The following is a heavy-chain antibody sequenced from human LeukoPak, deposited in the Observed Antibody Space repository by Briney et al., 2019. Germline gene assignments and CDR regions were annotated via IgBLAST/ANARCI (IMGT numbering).Heavy chain of an antibody. CDR1: GYTLTELS. CDR2: FDPEDGET. V-gene: IGHV1-24*01. CDR3: ATSHGSYYPEYFQH. D-gene: IGHD1-26*01. J-gene: IGHJ1*01. Sequence: ASVKVSCKVSGYTLTELSMHWVRQAPGKGLEWMGGFDPEDGETIYAQKFRGRVTMTEDTSTDTAYMELSSLRSEDTAVYYCATSHGSYYPEYFQHWGQGTLVTVSS.